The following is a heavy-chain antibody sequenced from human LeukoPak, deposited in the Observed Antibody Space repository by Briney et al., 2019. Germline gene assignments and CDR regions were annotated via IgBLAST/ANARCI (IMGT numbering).Heavy chain of an antibody. CDR3: ARGEYYDILTGYSHYNWFDP. CDR1: GGSFSGYY. J-gene: IGHJ5*02. Sequence: SETLSLTCAVYGGSFSGYYWSWIRQPPGKGLEWMGEINHSGSTNYNPSLKSRVTISVDTSKNQFSLKLSSVTAEDTAVYYCARGEYYDILTGYSHYNWFDPWGEGTLVTVSS. CDR2: INHSGST. D-gene: IGHD3-9*01. V-gene: IGHV4-34*01.